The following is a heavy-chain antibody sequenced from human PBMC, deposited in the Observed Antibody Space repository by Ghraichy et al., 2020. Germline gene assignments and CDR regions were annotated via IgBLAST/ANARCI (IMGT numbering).Heavy chain of an antibody. CDR1: GFTYDDFS. J-gene: IGHJ4*02. D-gene: IGHD4-17*01. Sequence: GGSLRLSCAAAGFTYDDFSMIWVRQAPGKGLEWVSLSSWDGIGTYYADSVKGRFTVTRDNSRGSLYLQMNSLRTEDTALYYCARDSGGFKSLTVTSGWDYWGQGTMVTVSP. CDR3: ARDSGGFKSLTVTSGWDY. CDR2: SSWDGIGT. V-gene: IGHV3-43*01.